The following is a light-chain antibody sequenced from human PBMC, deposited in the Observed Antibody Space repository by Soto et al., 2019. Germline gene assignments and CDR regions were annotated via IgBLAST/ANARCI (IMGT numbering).Light chain of an antibody. Sequence: EIVMTQSPATLSVSPGERPTLSCRASQSVSSNLAWYQQKPGQAPRLLIYGASTRATGIPARFSGSGSGTEFTLTISSLHSEDFAVYYCQQYNNWPPFTFGPGTKVDIK. CDR3: QQYNNWPPFT. V-gene: IGKV3-15*01. CDR1: QSVSSN. CDR2: GAS. J-gene: IGKJ3*01.